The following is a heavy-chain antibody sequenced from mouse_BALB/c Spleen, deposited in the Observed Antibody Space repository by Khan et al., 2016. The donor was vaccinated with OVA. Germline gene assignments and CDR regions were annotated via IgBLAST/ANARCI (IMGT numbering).Heavy chain of an antibody. CDR3: ARQGVIYDGPCDY. CDR2: VSSGGSFP. Sequence: EVELVESGGDLVKPGGSLKLSCAASGFTFNNYAMSWVRQTPEKRLEWVATVSSGGSFPYYPDSVKGRFTISRDNAKNTLDLQMSSLRSEETAMYYGARQGVIYDGPCDYWGQGTTLTVSS. CDR1: GFTFNNYA. J-gene: IGHJ2*01. V-gene: IGHV5-9-3*01. D-gene: IGHD2-3*01.